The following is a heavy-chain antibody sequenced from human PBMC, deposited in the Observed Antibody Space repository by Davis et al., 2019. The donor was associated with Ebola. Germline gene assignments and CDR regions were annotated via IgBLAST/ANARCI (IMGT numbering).Heavy chain of an antibody. Sequence: GESLKIPCAASGFTFSNAWMSWVRQAPGKGLEWVGRIKSKTDGGTTDYAAPVKGRFTISRDDSKHTLYLQMNSRKTEDTAVYYCTTDLGYCSSTSCYSYYYYYYMDVWGKGTTVTVSS. D-gene: IGHD2-2*01. CDR3: TTDLGYCSSTSCYSYYYYYYMDV. V-gene: IGHV3-15*01. CDR2: IKSKTDGGTT. CDR1: GFTFSNAW. J-gene: IGHJ6*03.